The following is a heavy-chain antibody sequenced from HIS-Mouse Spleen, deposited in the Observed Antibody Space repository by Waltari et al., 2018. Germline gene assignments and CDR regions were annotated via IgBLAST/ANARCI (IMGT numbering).Heavy chain of an antibody. CDR3: ARIAEGYSSGWYAFDY. V-gene: IGHV2-70*15. CDR1: GFSLSTSGMC. J-gene: IGHJ4*02. D-gene: IGHD6-19*01. CDR2: IDWDDDK. Sequence: QVTLRESGPALVKPTQTLTLTCTFSGFSLSTSGMCVSWIRQPPGKALEWRARIDWDDDKYYSTSMKTRITISKGTSQHQGVLTMTNMDPVDTATYYCARIAEGYSSGWYAFDYWGQGTLVTVSS.